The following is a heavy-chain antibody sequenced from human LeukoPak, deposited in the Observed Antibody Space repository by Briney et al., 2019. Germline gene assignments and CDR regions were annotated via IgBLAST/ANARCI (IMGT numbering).Heavy chain of an antibody. J-gene: IGHJ4*02. D-gene: IGHD6-19*01. V-gene: IGHV4-39*07. Sequence: SETLSLTCTVSGGSISSSSYYWGWIRQPPGKGLEWIGEIYHSGSTNYNPSLKSRVTISVDKSKNQFSLKLSSVTAADTAVYYCARKREYSSGPMGYWGQGTLVTVSS. CDR3: ARKREYSSGPMGY. CDR2: IYHSGST. CDR1: GGSISSSSYY.